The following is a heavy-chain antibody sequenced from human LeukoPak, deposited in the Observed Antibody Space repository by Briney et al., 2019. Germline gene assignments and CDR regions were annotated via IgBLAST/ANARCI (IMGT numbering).Heavy chain of an antibody. CDR1: GFTFSSYG. V-gene: IGHV3-30*02. D-gene: IGHD6-19*01. Sequence: GGSLRLSCAASGFTFSSYGMHWVRQAPGKGLEWVAFIRYDGSNKYYADSVKGRFTISRDNSKNTLYLQMNSLRAEDTAVYYCAIPAYSSGWRPNYNWFDPWGQGTLVTVSS. CDR3: AIPAYSSGWRPNYNWFDP. CDR2: IRYDGSNK. J-gene: IGHJ5*02.